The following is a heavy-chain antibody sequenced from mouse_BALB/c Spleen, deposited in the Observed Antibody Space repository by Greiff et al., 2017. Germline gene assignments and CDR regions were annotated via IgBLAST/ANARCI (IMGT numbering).Heavy chain of an antibody. CDR2: ILPGSGST. CDR3: ARWDDLYAMDY. D-gene: IGHD2-3*01. J-gene: IGHJ4*01. Sequence: QVQLQQSGAELMKPGASVKISCKATGYTFSSYWIEWVKQRPGHGLEWIGEILPGSGSTNYNEKFKGKATFTADTSSNTAYMQLSSLTSEDSAVYYCARWDDLYAMDYWGQGTSVTVSS. V-gene: IGHV1-9*01. CDR1: GYTFSSYW.